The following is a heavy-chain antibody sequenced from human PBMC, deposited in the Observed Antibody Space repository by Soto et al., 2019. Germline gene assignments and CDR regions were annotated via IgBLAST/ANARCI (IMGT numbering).Heavy chain of an antibody. V-gene: IGHV3-7*03. CDR2: IKQDGSEK. CDR1: GFTFSSYW. J-gene: IGHJ6*02. D-gene: IGHD4-4*01. CDR3: ARAPTVTIRSYYYYGMDV. Sequence: PGGSLRLSCAASGFTFSSYWMSWVRQAPGKGLEWVANIKQDGSEKYYVDSVKGRFTISRDNAKNSLYLQMNSLRAEDTAVYYCARAPTVTIRSYYYYGMDVWGQGTTVTVSS.